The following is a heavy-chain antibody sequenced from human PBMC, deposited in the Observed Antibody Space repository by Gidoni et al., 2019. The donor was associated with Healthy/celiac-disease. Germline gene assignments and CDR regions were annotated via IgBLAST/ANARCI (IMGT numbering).Heavy chain of an antibody. CDR2: IYSGGST. J-gene: IGHJ4*02. CDR3: ARDHGGPVVTPWGY. V-gene: IGHV3-53*01. CDR1: GFTVSSNY. Sequence: EVQLVEPGGGLIQPGGSLRLSCAASGFTVSSNYMSWVRQAPGKGLEWVSVIYSGGSTYYADSVKGRFTISRDNSKNTLYLQMNSLRAEDTAVYYCARDHGGPVVTPWGYWGQGTLVTVSS. D-gene: IGHD2-21*02.